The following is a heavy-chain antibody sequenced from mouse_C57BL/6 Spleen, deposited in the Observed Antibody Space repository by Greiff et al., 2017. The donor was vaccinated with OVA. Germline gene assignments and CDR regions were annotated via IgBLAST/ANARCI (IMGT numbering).Heavy chain of an antibody. Sequence: EVKLVESGGGLVKPGGSLKLSCAASGFTFSSYAMSWVRQTPEKRLAWVATISDGGSYTYYPDNVKGRFTISRDNAKNNLYLQMSHLKSEDTAMYYCARAGHGGFAYWGQGTLVTVSA. V-gene: IGHV5-4*03. D-gene: IGHD3-3*01. J-gene: IGHJ3*01. CDR3: ARAGHGGFAY. CDR1: GFTFSSYA. CDR2: ISDGGSYT.